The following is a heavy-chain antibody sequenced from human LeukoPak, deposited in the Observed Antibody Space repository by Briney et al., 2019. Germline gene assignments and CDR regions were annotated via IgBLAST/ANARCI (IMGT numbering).Heavy chain of an antibody. J-gene: IGHJ2*01. D-gene: IGHD5-24*01. CDR2: IRSRSYHELT. V-gene: IGHV3-49*04. CDR1: GFMIDEYA. CDR3: ARDRRDGYNDGYFSL. Sequence: GGSQRLSCTASGFMIDEYAMTGVRQAPGRGLEWLGFIRSRSYHELTQYAACVGGRFTISRDDSKSVTYLQMDSLKTEDTAVYFCARDRRDGYNDGYFSLWGRGTLVSVSS.